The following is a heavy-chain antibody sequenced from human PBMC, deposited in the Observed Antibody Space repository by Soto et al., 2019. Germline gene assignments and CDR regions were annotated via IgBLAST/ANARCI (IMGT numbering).Heavy chain of an antibody. Sequence: SETLSLTCTVSGGSISSSSYYWGWIRQPPGKGLEWIGSIYYSGSTCYNPSLKSRVTISVDASKNQFSLKLSSVTAADTAVYYCARRGGSSSWYDNWFDPWGQGTLVTVSS. CDR2: IYYSGST. CDR3: ARRGGSSSWYDNWFDP. V-gene: IGHV4-39*01. CDR1: GGSISSSSYY. D-gene: IGHD6-13*01. J-gene: IGHJ5*02.